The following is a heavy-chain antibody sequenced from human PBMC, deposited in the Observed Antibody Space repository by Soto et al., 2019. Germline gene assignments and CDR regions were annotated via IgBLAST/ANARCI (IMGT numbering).Heavy chain of an antibody. J-gene: IGHJ5*02. D-gene: IGHD6-6*01. V-gene: IGHV4-30-4*01. Sequence: QVQLQESGPGLVKPSQTLSLTCTVSGGSISSGDYYWSWIRQPPGKGLEWIGYIYHSGSTYYNPSLKSRVTISLDTSKNQFSLKLSSVTAADTSEYYCARERPDGARLDPWGQGTLVTVSS. CDR1: GGSISSGDYY. CDR2: IYHSGST. CDR3: ARERPDGARLDP.